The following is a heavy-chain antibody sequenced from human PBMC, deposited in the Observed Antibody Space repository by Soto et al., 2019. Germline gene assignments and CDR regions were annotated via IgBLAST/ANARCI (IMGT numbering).Heavy chain of an antibody. Sequence: GESLKISCKGSGYSFTSYWIGWVRQMPGKGLEWMGIIYPGDSDTRYSPSFQGQVTISADKSISTAYLQWSSLKASDTAMYYCARGGYSYGGYYYYYGMDVWGQGTTVTAP. CDR3: ARGGYSYGGYYYYYGMDV. CDR1: GYSFTSYW. D-gene: IGHD5-18*01. CDR2: IYPGDSDT. J-gene: IGHJ6*02. V-gene: IGHV5-51*01.